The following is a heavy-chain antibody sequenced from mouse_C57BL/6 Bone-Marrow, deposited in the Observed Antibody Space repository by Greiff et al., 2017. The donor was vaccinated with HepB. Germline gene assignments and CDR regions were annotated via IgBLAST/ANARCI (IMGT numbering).Heavy chain of an antibody. V-gene: IGHV5-17*01. CDR1: GFTFSDYG. CDR2: ISSGSSTI. CDR3: ARVYYSNYEYYAMDY. Sequence: EVQLVESGGGLVKPGGSLKLSCAASGFTFSDYGMHWVRQAPEKGLEWVAYISSGSSTIYYADTVKGRFTISRDNAKNTLFLQMTSLRSEDTAMYYCARVYYSNYEYYAMDYWGQGTSVTVSS. D-gene: IGHD2-5*01. J-gene: IGHJ4*01.